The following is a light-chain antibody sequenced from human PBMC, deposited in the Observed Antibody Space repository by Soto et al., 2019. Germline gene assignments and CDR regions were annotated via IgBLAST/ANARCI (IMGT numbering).Light chain of an antibody. J-gene: IGLJ1*01. CDR1: SSDVGGYKY. Sequence: QSALTQPPSASGSPGQSVTISCTGTSSDVGGYKYVSWYHQHPGKAPKLMIFEVNKRPSGVPDRFSGSKPGNTASLTVSGLQAEDEADYYCSSYAGINNLGVFGTGTKLTVL. CDR3: SSYAGINNLGV. V-gene: IGLV2-8*01. CDR2: EVN.